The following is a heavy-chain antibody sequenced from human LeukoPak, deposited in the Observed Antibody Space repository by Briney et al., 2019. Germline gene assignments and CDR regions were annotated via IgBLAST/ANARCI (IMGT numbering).Heavy chain of an antibody. CDR3: AKDMGWGTTPHYFTH. CDR2: VSGGGVAT. CDR1: GFMFNNFG. Sequence: QSGGSLRLSCAASGFMFNNFGMSWVRQAPGKGLEWVSEVSGGGVATYYADSVKGRFTISRDSSKNTLYLQMNSLRVEDTAIYYCAKDMGWGTTPHYFTHWGQGALVTVSS. D-gene: IGHD3-16*01. V-gene: IGHV3-23*01. J-gene: IGHJ4*02.